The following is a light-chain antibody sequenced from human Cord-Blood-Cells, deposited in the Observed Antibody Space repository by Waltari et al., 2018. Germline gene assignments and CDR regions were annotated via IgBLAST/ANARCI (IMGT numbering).Light chain of an antibody. Sequence: EIVLTLSPGSLSLSAGVRATLACRASQCVSSSYLAWYQQKPGQAPRLLIYGASSKATGIPDRCSGSGSGTDFTLTISRLEPEDVAVYYCQQYGSSPYTFGQGTKLEIK. CDR1: QCVSSSY. CDR2: GAS. J-gene: IGKJ2*01. CDR3: QQYGSSPYT. V-gene: IGKV3-20*01.